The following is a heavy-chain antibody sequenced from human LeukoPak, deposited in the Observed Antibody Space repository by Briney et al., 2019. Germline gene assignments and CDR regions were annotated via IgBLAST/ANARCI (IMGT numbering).Heavy chain of an antibody. Sequence: GESLKISCKASGYRFTNHWIGWVRQMPGKGLEWMGIIYPDDSDTRYSPSFQGQVTISADKSISTAYLQWSRLKASDTAMYYCATAVVTDPYFDYWGQGTLVTVSS. V-gene: IGHV5-51*01. J-gene: IGHJ4*02. CDR1: GYRFTNHW. CDR2: IYPDDSDT. D-gene: IGHD4-23*01. CDR3: ATAVVTDPYFDY.